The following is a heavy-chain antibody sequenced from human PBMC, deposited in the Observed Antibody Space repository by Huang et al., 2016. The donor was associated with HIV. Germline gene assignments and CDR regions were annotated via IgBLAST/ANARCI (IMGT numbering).Heavy chain of an antibody. CDR3: ARGDYYGSSGYHPGYFDD. CDR1: GFIPSNYW. J-gene: IGHJ4*02. CDR2: VRNDGRKK. V-gene: IGHV3-30*02. Sequence: VQLIESGGGVVQPGQSLGLSCATPGFIPSNYWNACGREAQGKGLKGVAFVRNDGRKKNYTDSVWGRCTGGGDNGNNTLFLQMRSRGVDDTAVYYCARGDYYGSSGYHPGYFDDWGQGILVTVSS. D-gene: IGHD3-22*01.